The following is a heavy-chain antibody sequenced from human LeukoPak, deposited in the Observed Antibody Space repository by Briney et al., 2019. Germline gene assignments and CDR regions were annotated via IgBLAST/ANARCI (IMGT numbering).Heavy chain of an antibody. Sequence: GGSLRLSCAASGFTFSSYSMNWVRQAPGKGLEWVSSISSSSSYIYYADSVKGRFTISRDNAKNSLYLQMNSLRAEDTAVYSCARVGYYYDSSGYYVPNWGQGTLVTVSS. D-gene: IGHD3-22*01. CDR1: GFTFSSYS. CDR3: ARVGYYYDSSGYYVPN. J-gene: IGHJ4*02. CDR2: ISSSSSYI. V-gene: IGHV3-21*01.